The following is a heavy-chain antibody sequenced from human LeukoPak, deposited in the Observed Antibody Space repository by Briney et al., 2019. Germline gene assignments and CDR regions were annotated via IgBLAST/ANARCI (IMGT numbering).Heavy chain of an antibody. J-gene: IGHJ3*02. CDR2: IYSGGST. CDR3: AREEIAAGAFDI. Sequence: GRSLRLSCAASGFTVSSNYMSWVRQAPGKGLEWVSVIYSGGSTYYADSVKGRFTISRDNSKNTLYLQMNSLRAEDTAVYYCAREEIAAGAFDIWGQGTMVTVSS. D-gene: IGHD6-13*01. CDR1: GFTVSSNY. V-gene: IGHV3-53*01.